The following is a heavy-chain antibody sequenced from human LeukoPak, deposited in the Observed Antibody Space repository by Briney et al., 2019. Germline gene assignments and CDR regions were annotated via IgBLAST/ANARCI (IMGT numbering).Heavy chain of an antibody. V-gene: IGHV1-2*02. Sequence: VASVKVSCKASGYTFTGYYMHWVRQAPGQGLEWMGWINPNSGGTNYAQKFQGRVTMTRDTSISTAYMELSRLRSDDTAVYYCARDKFRSITGTNLIEHNWFDPWGQGTLVTVSS. CDR1: GYTFTGYY. CDR3: ARDKFRSITGTNLIEHNWFDP. CDR2: INPNSGGT. J-gene: IGHJ5*02. D-gene: IGHD1-7*01.